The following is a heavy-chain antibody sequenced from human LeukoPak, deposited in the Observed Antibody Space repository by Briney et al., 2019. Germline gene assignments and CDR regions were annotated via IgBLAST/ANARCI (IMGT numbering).Heavy chain of an antibody. Sequence: ASVKVSCKASGYTFTSYGISWVRQAPGQGLEWMGWISAYNGNTNYAQKLQGRVTMTTDTSTSTAYMELRSLISDDTAVYYCARDRYDSSGYPSDYWGQGTLVTVSS. CDR1: GYTFTSYG. J-gene: IGHJ4*02. CDR2: ISAYNGNT. CDR3: ARDRYDSSGYPSDY. V-gene: IGHV1-18*01. D-gene: IGHD3-22*01.